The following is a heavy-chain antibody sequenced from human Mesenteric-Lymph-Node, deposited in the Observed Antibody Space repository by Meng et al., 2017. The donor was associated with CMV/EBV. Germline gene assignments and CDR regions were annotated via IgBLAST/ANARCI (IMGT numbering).Heavy chain of an antibody. CDR2: VHHSGNT. D-gene: IGHD3-22*01. CDR1: GDSTSNCTYY. J-gene: IGHJ4*02. CDR3: ARRGNYDSDYSEY. V-gene: IGHV4-39*01. Sequence: QWRLQESVPGPVKPSEPLSLSCSVSGDSTSNCTYYWTWIRQPPGKGLEWIGSVHHSGNTYYNPSLKGRLTISVDTSANLFSLRLTTVTAADTATYYCARRGNYDSDYSEYWGQGTLVTVSS.